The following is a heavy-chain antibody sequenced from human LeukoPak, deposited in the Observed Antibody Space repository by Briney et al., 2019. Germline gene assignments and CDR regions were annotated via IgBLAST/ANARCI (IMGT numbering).Heavy chain of an antibody. CDR1: GYTFASYA. D-gene: IGHD6-13*01. CDR3: ARSKYSSSRWESPPTKEFDY. J-gene: IGHJ4*02. Sequence: ASVKVSCKASGYTFASYAMNWVRQAPGQGLEWMGWINTNTGNPTYAQGFTGRFVFSLDTSVSTAYLQISSLKAEDTAVYYCARSKYSSSRWESPPTKEFDYWGQGTLVTVSS. CDR2: INTNTGNP. V-gene: IGHV7-4-1*02.